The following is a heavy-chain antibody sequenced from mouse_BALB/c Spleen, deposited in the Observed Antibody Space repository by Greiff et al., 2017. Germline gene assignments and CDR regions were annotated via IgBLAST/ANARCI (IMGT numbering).Heavy chain of an antibody. J-gene: IGHJ4*01. CDR3: ARVGGYFYAMDY. V-gene: IGHV2-9*02. D-gene: IGHD2-3*01. CDR1: GFSLTSYG. Sequence: VKLMESGPGLVAPSQSLSITCTVSGFSLTSYGVHWVRQPPGKGLEWLGVIWAGGSTNYNSALMSRLSISKDNSKSQVFLKMNSLQTDDTAMYYCARVGGYFYAMDYWGQGTSVTVSS. CDR2: IWAGGST.